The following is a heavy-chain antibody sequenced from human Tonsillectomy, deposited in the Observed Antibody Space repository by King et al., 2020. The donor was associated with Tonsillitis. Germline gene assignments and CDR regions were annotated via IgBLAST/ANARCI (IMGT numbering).Heavy chain of an antibody. CDR2: IDWDDDK. Sequence: VTLKESGPALVKPTQTLTLTCTLSGLSVNSNGVRVNWIRQPPGKALEWLARIDWDDDKFYSTSLRTRLTISKDTSKNQVVLTVTNVDPVDTATYYCARGAWFGDFLFDTWGQGVPVTVSA. CDR1: GLSVNSNGVR. V-gene: IGHV2-70*04. CDR3: ARGAWFGDFLFDT. D-gene: IGHD3-10*01. J-gene: IGHJ4*02.